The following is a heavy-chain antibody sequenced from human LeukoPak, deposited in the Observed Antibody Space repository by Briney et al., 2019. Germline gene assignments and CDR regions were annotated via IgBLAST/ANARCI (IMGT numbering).Heavy chain of an antibody. D-gene: IGHD6-19*01. CDR1: GFTFDNYA. Sequence: GRSLRLSCAASGFTFDNYAMHWVRQAPGKGLEWLSIISWNSGYIGYADSVKGRFTISRDNAKKSLDLQMNSLRAEDTAFYYCAKVRGTYSSGFFFDYWGQGTLVTVSS. CDR3: AKVRGTYSSGFFFDY. J-gene: IGHJ4*02. V-gene: IGHV3-9*01. CDR2: ISWNSGYI.